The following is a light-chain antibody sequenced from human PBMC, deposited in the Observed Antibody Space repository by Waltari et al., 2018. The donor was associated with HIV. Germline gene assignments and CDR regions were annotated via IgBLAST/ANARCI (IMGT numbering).Light chain of an antibody. J-gene: IGLJ2*01. V-gene: IGLV1-51*01. CDR3: GTWDGSLSVGHVL. CDR2: DQS. CDR1: SSNIGKNS. Sequence: QSVLTQPPSVSAAPGQKVTISCSGGSSNIGKNSVSWYQKLPGTAPKLLIYDQSERPSGISDRFSGSKSGTSATLVITGLQTGDEADYYCGTWDGSLSVGHVLFGGGTTLTVL.